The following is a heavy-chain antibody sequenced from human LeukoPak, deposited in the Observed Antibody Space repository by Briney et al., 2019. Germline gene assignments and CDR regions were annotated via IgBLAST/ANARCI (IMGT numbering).Heavy chain of an antibody. Sequence: KPGGSLRLSCTASGFTFNTYSMIWVRQAPGKGLEWVSSITSHSSYISYADSVKGRFTLSRDNAKNSLYLQMNGLRAEDTAAYYCMRGATDTTRWFDPWGQGTLVTVSS. J-gene: IGHJ5*02. CDR2: ITSHSSYI. V-gene: IGHV3-21*01. D-gene: IGHD1-7*01. CDR1: GFTFNTYS. CDR3: MRGATDTTRWFDP.